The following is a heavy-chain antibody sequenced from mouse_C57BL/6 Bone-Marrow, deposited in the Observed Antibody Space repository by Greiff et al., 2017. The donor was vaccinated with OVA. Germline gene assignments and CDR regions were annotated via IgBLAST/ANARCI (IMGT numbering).Heavy chain of an antibody. CDR2: IYPGSGNT. CDR1: GYTFTDYY. Sequence: QVQLQQSGAELVRPGASVKLSCKASGYTFTDYYINWVKQRPGQGLEWIARIYPGSGNTYYNEKFKGKATLTAEKSSSTAYMQLSSLTSEDSAVYFCAKSGGPEGFAYWGQGTLVTVSA. CDR3: AKSGGPEGFAY. J-gene: IGHJ3*01. D-gene: IGHD1-3*01. V-gene: IGHV1-76*01.